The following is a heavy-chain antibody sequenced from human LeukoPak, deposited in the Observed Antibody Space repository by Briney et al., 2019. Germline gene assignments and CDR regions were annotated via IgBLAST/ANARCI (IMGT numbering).Heavy chain of an antibody. Sequence: ASVKVSCKVSGYTLTELSMHWVRQAPGKGLEWMGGFDPEDGETIYAQKFQGRVTMTEDTSTDTAYMELSSLRSEDTAVYYCVVRYYDSSGYYPYFDYWGQGTLVTVSS. D-gene: IGHD3-22*01. CDR1: GYTLTELS. CDR3: VVRYYDSSGYYPYFDY. CDR2: FDPEDGET. V-gene: IGHV1-24*01. J-gene: IGHJ4*02.